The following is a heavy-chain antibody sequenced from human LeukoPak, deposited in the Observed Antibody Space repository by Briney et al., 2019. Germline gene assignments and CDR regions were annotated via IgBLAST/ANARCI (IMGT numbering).Heavy chain of an antibody. D-gene: IGHD6-6*01. V-gene: IGHV5-51*01. J-gene: IGHJ6*03. CDR3: ARYSSPYYYYYYYMDV. CDR2: IYPGDSDT. Sequence: GESLKISCKGSGYSFTSYWIGWVRQMPGKGLEWMGIIYPGDSDTRYSPPFQGQVTISADKSISTAYLQWSSLKASDTAMYYCARYSSPYYYYYYYMDVWGKGTTVTVSS. CDR1: GYSFTSYW.